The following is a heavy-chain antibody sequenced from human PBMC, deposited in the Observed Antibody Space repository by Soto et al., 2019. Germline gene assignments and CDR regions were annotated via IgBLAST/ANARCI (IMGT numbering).Heavy chain of an antibody. CDR3: EKDIQDYSDSSGPEY. Sequence: PGGSLRLSCAASGFTFNNYAMTWVRQAPGKGLVWVSAISGSGGSTYYADSVKGRFSISRDNSKNTLYLQMNSLRAEDTALYYCEKDIQDYSDSSGPEYWGQGTLVTVSS. J-gene: IGHJ1*01. V-gene: IGHV3-23*01. CDR2: ISGSGGST. D-gene: IGHD3-22*01. CDR1: GFTFNNYA.